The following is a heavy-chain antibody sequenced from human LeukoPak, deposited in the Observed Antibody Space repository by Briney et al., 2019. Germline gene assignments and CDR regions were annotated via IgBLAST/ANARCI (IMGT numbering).Heavy chain of an antibody. CDR3: ARPYGSGSYSSSYFDY. CDR1: GYTFTSYG. D-gene: IGHD3-10*01. J-gene: IGHJ4*02. Sequence: WASVKVSCKASGYTFTSYGISWVRQAPGQGLEWMGIINPSGGSTSYAQKFQGRVTMTRDTSTSTVYMELSSLRSEDTAVYYCARPYGSGSYSSSYFDYWGQGTLVTVSS. V-gene: IGHV1-46*01. CDR2: INPSGGST.